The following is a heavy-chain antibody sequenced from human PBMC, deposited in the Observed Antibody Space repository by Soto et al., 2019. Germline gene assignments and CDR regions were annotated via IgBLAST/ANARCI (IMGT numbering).Heavy chain of an antibody. CDR3: AKYRRTAAEGYTLDY. CDR2: VYYTGST. D-gene: IGHD6-13*01. V-gene: IGHV4-59*01. J-gene: IGHJ4*02. CDR1: GDSINNFY. Sequence: PSETLSLTCTVSGDSINNFYWSWVRQPPGKRLEWIGYVYYTGSTTYNPSLESRVTMSVDTSKNQFSLRLHSVTAADTAVYYCAKYRRTAAEGYTLDYWGRGTLVTVSS.